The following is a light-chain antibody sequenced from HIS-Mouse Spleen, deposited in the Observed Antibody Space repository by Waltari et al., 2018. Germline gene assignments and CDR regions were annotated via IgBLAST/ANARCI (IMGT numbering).Light chain of an antibody. CDR3: SSYAGSNNVV. CDR2: EVS. CDR1: SSDVGGYNY. V-gene: IGLV2-8*01. J-gene: IGLJ2*01. Sequence: QSALTQPPSASGSPGQSVTISCTGTSSDVGGYNYVSWYQQHPGKAPKLMIYEVSKRPSGVPDRFSGSKSGNTASLTVSGLQAEDEADYYCSSYAGSNNVVFGGGTTLTVL.